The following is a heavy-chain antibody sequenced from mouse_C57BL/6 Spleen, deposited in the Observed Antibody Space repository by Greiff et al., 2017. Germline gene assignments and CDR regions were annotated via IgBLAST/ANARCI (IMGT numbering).Heavy chain of an antibody. CDR1: GFTFNTYA. CDR2: IRSKSSNYAT. J-gene: IGHJ2*01. V-gene: IGHV10-3*01. D-gene: IGHD2-4*01. CDR3: VRDEGDYDVDYFDD. Sequence: DVKLVESGGGLVQPKGSLKLSCAASGFTFNTYAMHWVRQAPGQGLEWVARIRSKSSNYATYYADSVKDRFTISRDDSQSMLYLQMNTLKTEDTAMYYGVRDEGDYDVDYFDDWGQGTTLTVSS.